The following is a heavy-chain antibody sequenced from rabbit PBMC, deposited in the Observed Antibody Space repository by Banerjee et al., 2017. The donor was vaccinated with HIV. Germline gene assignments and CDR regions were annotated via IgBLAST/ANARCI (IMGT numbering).Heavy chain of an antibody. CDR1: GFSFSNNV. CDR3: ARWANNGGDSFHL. CDR2: IDNGDGST. V-gene: IGHV1S47*01. Sequence: EESGGDLVKPEGSLTLTCTASGFSFSNNVLCWVRQAPGKGPEWIACIDNGDGSTYYANWVNGRFTISRSTSLNTVTLQMTSLTAADTATYFCARWANNGGDSFHLWGPGTLVTVS. J-gene: IGHJ4*01. D-gene: IGHD2-1*01.